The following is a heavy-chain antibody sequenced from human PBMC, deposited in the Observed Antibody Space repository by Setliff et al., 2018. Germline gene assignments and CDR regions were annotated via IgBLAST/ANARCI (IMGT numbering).Heavy chain of an antibody. D-gene: IGHD2-15*01. Sequence: SETLSLTCAVYGGSFSGYFWSWIRQAPGRGLAWIGEINDRGSTHYNPSLKSRVTISLDTPKNQFSLRLSSVTAADTAVYYCARTRYGLGGRPYWGQGTLVTVSS. CDR3: ARTRYGLGGRPY. J-gene: IGHJ4*02. CDR2: INDRGST. V-gene: IGHV4-34*01. CDR1: GGSFSGYF.